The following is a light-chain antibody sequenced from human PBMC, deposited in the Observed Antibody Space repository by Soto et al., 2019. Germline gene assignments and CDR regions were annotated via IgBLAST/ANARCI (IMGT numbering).Light chain of an antibody. CDR2: DVS. CDR1: SSDVGGYNY. J-gene: IGLJ1*01. CDR3: CSYAGSYTFV. V-gene: IGLV2-11*01. Sequence: QSALTKPRSWYGFPGQSVTISCTGTSSDVGGYNYVSWYQQHPGKAPKLMIYDVSKRPSGVPDRFSGSKSGNTASLTISGLQAEDEADYYCCSYAGSYTFVFGTGTKSPS.